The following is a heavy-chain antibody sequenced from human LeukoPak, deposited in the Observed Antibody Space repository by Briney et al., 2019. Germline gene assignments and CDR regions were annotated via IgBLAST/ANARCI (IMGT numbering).Heavy chain of an antibody. J-gene: IGHJ6*02. CDR1: GGSFSGYY. CDR2: INHSGST. Sequence: SETLSLTCAVYGGSFSGYYWSWIRQPPGKGLEWIGEINHSGSTNYNPSLKSRVTISVDTSKNQFSLKLSSVTAADTAVYYCARGRYYYGSGSYYSGMDVWGQGTTVTVSS. CDR3: ARGRYYYGSGSYYSGMDV. D-gene: IGHD3-10*01. V-gene: IGHV4-34*01.